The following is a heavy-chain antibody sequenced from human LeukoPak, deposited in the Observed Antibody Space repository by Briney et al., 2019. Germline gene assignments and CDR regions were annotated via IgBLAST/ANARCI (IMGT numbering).Heavy chain of an antibody. J-gene: IGHJ4*02. D-gene: IGHD6-13*01. CDR1: GYTFTSYY. V-gene: IGHV1-69*04. CDR2: IIPILGIA. CDR3: ARDNQKQQLIDY. Sequence: ASVKVSCKASGYTFTSYYMHWVRQAPGQGLEWMERIIPILGIANYAQKFQGRVTITADKSTSTAYMELSSLRSEDTAVYYCARDNQKQQLIDYWGQGTLVTVSS.